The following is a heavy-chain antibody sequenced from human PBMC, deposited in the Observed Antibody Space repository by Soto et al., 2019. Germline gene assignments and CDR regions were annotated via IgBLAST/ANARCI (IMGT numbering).Heavy chain of an antibody. CDR1: GGSISSYR. Sequence: XETLTLTCTVSGGSISSYRWSWIRQPPGKGLEWIGYIYYSGSTNYNPSLKSRVTISVDTSKNQFSLKLSSVTAADTAVYYCARDDEGLNLGYWGQVSLVTVSS. J-gene: IGHJ4*02. V-gene: IGHV4-59*01. CDR3: ARDDEGLNLGY. CDR2: IYYSGST.